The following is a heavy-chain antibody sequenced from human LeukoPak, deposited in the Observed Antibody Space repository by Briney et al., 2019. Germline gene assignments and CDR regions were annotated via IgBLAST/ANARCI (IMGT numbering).Heavy chain of an antibody. CDR3: ARSPSYSSSWYVFDY. V-gene: IGHV1-69*13. CDR1: GYTFSSYA. CDR2: IIPIFGTA. D-gene: IGHD6-13*01. J-gene: IGHJ4*02. Sequence: ASVKVSCKASGYTFSSYAISWVRQAPGQGLEWMGGIIPIFGTANYAQKFQGRVTITADESTSTAYMELSSLRSEDTAVYYCARSPSYSSSWYVFDYWGQGTLVTVSS.